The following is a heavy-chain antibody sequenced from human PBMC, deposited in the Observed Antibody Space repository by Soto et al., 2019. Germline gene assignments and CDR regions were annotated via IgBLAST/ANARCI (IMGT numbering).Heavy chain of an antibody. J-gene: IGHJ4*02. CDR3: ANDPPRYDSTWGSSPY. CDR1: GFTFNAHG. CDR2: ISYDGSTK. D-gene: IGHD3-16*01. Sequence: QVQLVESGGGVVQPGRSLRLSCAASGFTFNAHGMHWVRQAPGKGLKFVAFISYDGSTKYYIDSVKGRFTISRDNSRNTLYLQMNSLRPEDAAVYYCANDPPRYDSTWGSSPYWGQGTLVTVSS. V-gene: IGHV3-30*18.